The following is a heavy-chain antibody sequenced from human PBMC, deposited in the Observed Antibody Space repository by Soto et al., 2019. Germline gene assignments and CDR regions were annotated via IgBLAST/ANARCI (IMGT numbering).Heavy chain of an antibody. J-gene: IGHJ5*02. CDR3: VREGGDNWLDP. CDR1: GGSISSGDYY. Sequence: QVQLQESGPGLVKPSQTLSLTCTVSGGSISSGDYYWSWIRQPPGKGLEWIGYIYYSGSTFYNPSIKNRVTISLDTSKIQFSLKLRSVTAADTAVYYCVREGGDNWLDPWGQGTLVTVSS. V-gene: IGHV4-30-4*01. D-gene: IGHD3-16*01. CDR2: IYYSGST.